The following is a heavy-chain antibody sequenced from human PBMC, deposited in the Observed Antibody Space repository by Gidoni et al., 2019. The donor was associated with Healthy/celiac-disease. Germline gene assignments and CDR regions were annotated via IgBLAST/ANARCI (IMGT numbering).Heavy chain of an antibody. Sequence: EVQLLESGGGLVQPGGSLSLSCAASGFTFSSHAMSWVRQAPGKGLEWVSAISGSGGSTYYADSVKGRFTISRDNSKNTLYLQMNSLRAEDTAVYYCAKDIVVVVAATPWDYFDYWGQGTLVTVSS. D-gene: IGHD2-15*01. CDR3: AKDIVVVVAATPWDYFDY. CDR1: GFTFSSHA. CDR2: ISGSGGST. J-gene: IGHJ4*02. V-gene: IGHV3-23*01.